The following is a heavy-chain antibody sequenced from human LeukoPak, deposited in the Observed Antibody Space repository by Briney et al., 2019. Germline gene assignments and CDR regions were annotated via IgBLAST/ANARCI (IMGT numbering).Heavy chain of an antibody. CDR1: GATFSNYV. D-gene: IGHD3-22*01. J-gene: IGHJ4*02. V-gene: IGHV1-69*13. CDR2: FTPIFGTT. CDR3: ATPSCDYDSSAYWLGRFDN. Sequence: SVKVSCKASGATFSNYVINWVRQAPGQGLEWMGGFTPIFGTTNYAQKFRGRLTITADDSTSTAYLELSSLRSEDTAIYYCATPSCDYDSSAYWLGRFDNWGQGTLVTVSS.